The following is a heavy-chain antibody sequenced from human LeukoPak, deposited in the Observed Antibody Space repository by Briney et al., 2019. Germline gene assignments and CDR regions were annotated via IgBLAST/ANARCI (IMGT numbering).Heavy chain of an antibody. J-gene: IGHJ5*02. V-gene: IGHV3-30*02. CDR1: GFTFSSYG. Sequence: GGSLRLSYAASGFTFSSYGMHWVRQAPGKGLEWVAFIRYDGSNKYYADSVKGRFTISRDNSKNTLYLQMNSLRAEDTAVYYCAKGLLRFLEWSGFDPWGQGTLVTVSS. D-gene: IGHD3-3*01. CDR3: AKGLLRFLEWSGFDP. CDR2: IRYDGSNK.